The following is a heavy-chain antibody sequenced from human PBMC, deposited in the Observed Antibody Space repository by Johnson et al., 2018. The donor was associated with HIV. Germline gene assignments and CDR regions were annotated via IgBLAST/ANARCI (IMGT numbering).Heavy chain of an antibody. Sequence: VQLVESGGGLIQPGGSLRLSCAASGFTVSSNYMSWVRQAPGKGLEWVSVIYSGGSTYYADSVKGRFTISRDNSKHTLYLQMNSLRAEDTAVYYCARDRAVPDDGYNDYAFDIWGQGTMVTVSS. CDR3: ARDRAVPDDGYNDYAFDI. CDR2: IYSGGST. D-gene: IGHD5-24*01. J-gene: IGHJ3*02. CDR1: GFTVSSNY. V-gene: IGHV3-53*01.